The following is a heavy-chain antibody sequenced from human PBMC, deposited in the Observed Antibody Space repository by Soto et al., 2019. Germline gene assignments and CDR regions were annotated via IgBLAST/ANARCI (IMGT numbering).Heavy chain of an antibody. CDR3: AKDQKDYILTGYYTLLAESYDY. V-gene: IGHV3-30*18. J-gene: IGHJ4*02. CDR1: GFTFSSYG. Sequence: GGSLRLSCAASGFTFSSYGMHWVRQAPGKGLEWVAVISYDGSNKYYADSVKGRFTISRDNSKNTLYLQMNSLRAEDTAVYYCAKDQKDYILTGYYTLLAESYDYWGQGTLVTVSS. D-gene: IGHD3-9*01. CDR2: ISYDGSNK.